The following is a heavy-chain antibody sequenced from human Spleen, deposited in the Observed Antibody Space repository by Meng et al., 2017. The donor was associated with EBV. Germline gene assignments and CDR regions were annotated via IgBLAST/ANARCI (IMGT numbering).Heavy chain of an antibody. CDR3: ARPFPSWQSPRLDPFGA. Sequence: LSRRGAGPEQGNPSESLSLTCTVSGDSISSFYYWGWIRQPPGRGLEWIGSVHYTGSTYYSPSLKSRVTVSVDTSKNQFSLRLTSVTAADTAVYYCARPFPSWQSPRLDPFGAWGQGTLVTVSS. J-gene: IGHJ5*02. V-gene: IGHV4-39*01. CDR2: VHYTGST. CDR1: GDSISSFYY. D-gene: IGHD6-19*01.